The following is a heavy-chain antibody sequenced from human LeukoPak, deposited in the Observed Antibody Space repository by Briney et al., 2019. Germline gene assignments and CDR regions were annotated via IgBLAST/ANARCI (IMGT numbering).Heavy chain of an antibody. CDR1: GYSFATYW. J-gene: IGHJ4*02. CDR2: IYPGDSDT. V-gene: IGHV5-51*01. Sequence: GESLKISCKGSGYSFATYWIGWVRQMPGKGLEWMGIIYPGDSDTRYSPSFQGQVTISTDKSIATTYLQWSSLKASDTAMYYCARSIGSYFDYWGQGTLVTVSS. D-gene: IGHD1-26*01. CDR3: ARSIGSYFDY.